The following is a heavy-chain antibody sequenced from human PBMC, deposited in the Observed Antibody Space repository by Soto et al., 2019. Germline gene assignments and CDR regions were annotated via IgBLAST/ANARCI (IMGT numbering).Heavy chain of an antibody. CDR3: ARDRGDFWSGYYTTVGGSRYFDY. CDR2: TYYRSKWYN. V-gene: IGHV6-1*01. J-gene: IGHJ4*02. Sequence: SQTLSLTCAISGDSVSSNSAAWNWIRQSPSRGLEWLGRTYYRSKWYNDYAVSVKSRITINPDTSKNQFSLQLNSVTPEDTAVYYCARDRGDFWSGYYTTVGGSRYFDYWGQGTLVTVSS. CDR1: GDSVSSNSAA. D-gene: IGHD3-3*01.